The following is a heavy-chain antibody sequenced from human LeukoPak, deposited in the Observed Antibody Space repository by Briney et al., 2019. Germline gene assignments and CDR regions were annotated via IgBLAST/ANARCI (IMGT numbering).Heavy chain of an antibody. CDR3: ARDGSSTSCYTFCYYYGMDV. J-gene: IGHJ6*02. V-gene: IGHV1-46*01. Sequence: ASVKVSCKASGYTFTSYYMHWVRQAPGQGLEWMGIINPSGGSTSYAQKFQGRVTMTRDTSTSTVYMELSSLRSEDTAVYYCARDGSSTSCYTFCYYYGMDVWGQGTTVTASS. CDR2: INPSGGST. CDR1: GYTFTSYY. D-gene: IGHD2-2*02.